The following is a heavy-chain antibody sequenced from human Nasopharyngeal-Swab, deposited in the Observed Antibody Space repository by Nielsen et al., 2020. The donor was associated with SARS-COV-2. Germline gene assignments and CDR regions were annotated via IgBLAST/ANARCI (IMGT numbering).Heavy chain of an antibody. Sequence: GESLKISCAASGFIFSASAIHWVRQASGKGLEWVGRIGDKDHNYATTYRASVQGRFTISRDDSKNTVFLQMDSLKTEDTALYYCTTDFYFDYWGQGTLVTVSS. CDR1: GFIFSASA. V-gene: IGHV3-73*01. CDR3: TTDFYFDY. CDR2: IGDKDHNYAT. J-gene: IGHJ4*02.